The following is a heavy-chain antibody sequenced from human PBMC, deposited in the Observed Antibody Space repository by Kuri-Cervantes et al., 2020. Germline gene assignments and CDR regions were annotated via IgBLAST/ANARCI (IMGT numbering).Heavy chain of an antibody. CDR1: GFTFSSYE. J-gene: IGHJ6*03. V-gene: IGHV3-48*03. CDR3: AKAAGNWYYYYYMDV. Sequence: GGSLRLSCAASGFTFSSYEMNWVRQAPGRGLEWVSYISSSGSTIYYADSVKGRFTISRDNAKNSLYLQMNSLRAEDTALYYCAKAAGNWYYYYYMDVWGKGTMVTVSS. CDR2: ISSSGSTI. D-gene: IGHD6-13*01.